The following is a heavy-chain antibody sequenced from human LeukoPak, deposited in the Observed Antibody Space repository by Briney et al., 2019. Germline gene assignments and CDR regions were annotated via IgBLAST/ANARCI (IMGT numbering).Heavy chain of an antibody. V-gene: IGHV4-59*01. CDR3: AREYSSFEY. CDR2: INYSGST. D-gene: IGHD3-22*01. J-gene: IGHJ4*02. Sequence: PSETLSLTCTVSGGSISGYYWHWIRQPPGMGLEWIGYINYSGSTDYKPSLKSRVTISVDTSNNQFSLNLRSVTAADTAVYYCAREYSSFEYWGQGILVTVSS. CDR1: GGSISGYY.